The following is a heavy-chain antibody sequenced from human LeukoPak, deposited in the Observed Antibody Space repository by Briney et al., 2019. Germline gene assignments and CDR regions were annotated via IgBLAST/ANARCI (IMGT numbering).Heavy chain of an antibody. Sequence: PGGSLRLSCAASGFTFSSYSMNWVRQAPGKGLEWVSAISAGGGSTYFADSVKGRFTISRDNSKNTLFLQTNSLRAEDTAVYYCAKSSSWTYNWFDPWGQGTLVTVSS. CDR1: GFTFSSYS. CDR2: ISAGGGST. J-gene: IGHJ5*02. CDR3: AKSSSWTYNWFDP. V-gene: IGHV3-23*01. D-gene: IGHD6-13*01.